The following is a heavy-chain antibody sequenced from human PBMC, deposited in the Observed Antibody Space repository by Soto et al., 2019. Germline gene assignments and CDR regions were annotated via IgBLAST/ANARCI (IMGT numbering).Heavy chain of an antibody. CDR3: AHSGDSELGYDILTGYGYYYYGMDV. Sequence: GSGPTLVNPTQTLTLTCTFSGFSLSTSGVGVGWIRQPPGKALEWLALIYWNDDKRYSPSLKSRLTITKDTSKNQVVLTMTNMDPVDTATYYCAHSGDSELGYDILTGYGYYYYGMDVWGQGTTVTVSS. V-gene: IGHV2-5*01. J-gene: IGHJ6*02. D-gene: IGHD3-9*01. CDR2: IYWNDDK. CDR1: GFSLSTSGVG.